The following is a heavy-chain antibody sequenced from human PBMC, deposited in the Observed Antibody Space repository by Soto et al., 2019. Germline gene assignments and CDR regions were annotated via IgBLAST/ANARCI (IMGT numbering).Heavy chain of an antibody. CDR3: AKDISRGPTKNYDFWSGPDY. D-gene: IGHD3-3*01. CDR2: ISWDGSNR. V-gene: IGHV3-43D*04. CDR1: GFTFDEYA. J-gene: IGHJ4*02. Sequence: LRLSCGASGFTFDEYAMHWVRQPPGKGLEWVSLISWDGSNRYYADSVQGRFTISRDNSKYSLYLEMNSLRPEDTALYYCAKDISRGPTKNYDFWSGPDYWGQGTLVTVSS.